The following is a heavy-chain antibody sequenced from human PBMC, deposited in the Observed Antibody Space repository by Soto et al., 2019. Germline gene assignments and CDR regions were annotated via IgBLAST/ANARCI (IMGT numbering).Heavy chain of an antibody. J-gene: IGHJ6*01. CDR3: ARVGDGSGSYSVSAF. V-gene: IGHV4-34*01. CDR2: INHSGST. D-gene: IGHD3-10*01. Sequence: KGLEWIGEINHSGSTNYNPSLKSRVTISVDTSKNQFSLKLSSVTAADTAVYYFARVGDGSGSYSVSAFWG.